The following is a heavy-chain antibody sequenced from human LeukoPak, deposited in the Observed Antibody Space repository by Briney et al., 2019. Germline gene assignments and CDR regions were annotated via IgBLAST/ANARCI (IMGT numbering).Heavy chain of an antibody. D-gene: IGHD2-21*01. V-gene: IGHV1-18*01. CDR3: ATVNGGGADWFDP. J-gene: IGHJ5*02. CDR1: GYTFTSYG. Sequence: ASVKVSCKASGYTFTSYGISWVRQAPGQGLEWMEWISAYNGNTKYAQNLQGRVTMTTDTSTSTAYMELRSLRSDDTAVYYCATVNGGGADWFDPWGQGTLVTVSS. CDR2: ISAYNGNT.